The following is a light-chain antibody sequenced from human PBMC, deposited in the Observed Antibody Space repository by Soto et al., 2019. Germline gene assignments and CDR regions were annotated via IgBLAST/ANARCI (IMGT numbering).Light chain of an antibody. CDR2: VAS. CDR1: QTVSSSY. J-gene: IGKJ1*01. V-gene: IGKV3-20*01. Sequence: EIVLTQSPGTLSLSPGERATLSCRASQTVSSSYLAWYRQKPGQAPRLLIYVASSRATGIPDRFSGSGSGTDFTLTISRLDPEDFAVYYCQQYGNSPWTFGQGTKVEI. CDR3: QQYGNSPWT.